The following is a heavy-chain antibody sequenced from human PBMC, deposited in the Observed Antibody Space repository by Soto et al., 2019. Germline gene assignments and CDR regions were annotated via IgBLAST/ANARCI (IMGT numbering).Heavy chain of an antibody. CDR1: GGSFSGYY. J-gene: IGHJ4*02. CDR2: INHSGST. V-gene: IGHV4-34*01. Sequence: PSETLSLTCAVYGGSFSGYYWSWIRQPPGKGLEWIGEINHSGSTNYNPSLKSRVTISVDTSKNQFSLKLSSVTAADTAVYYCASCFWSGYHVWGQGTLVTVSS. D-gene: IGHD3-3*01. CDR3: ASCFWSGYHV.